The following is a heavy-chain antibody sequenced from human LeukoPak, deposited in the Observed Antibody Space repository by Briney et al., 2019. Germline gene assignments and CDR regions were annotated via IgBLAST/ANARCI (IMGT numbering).Heavy chain of an antibody. CDR1: GFTFSDYY. J-gene: IGHJ6*03. Sequence: PVRSLRLSSAAAGFTFSDYYMSWIRQAPGKGLEWVSYISSSGSTIYYADSVKGRFTISRDNAKNSLYLQMNSLRAEDTAVYYCARDSSSSRYYYMDVWGKGTTVTVSS. V-gene: IGHV3-11*04. CDR2: ISSSGSTI. D-gene: IGHD6-6*01. CDR3: ARDSSSSRYYYMDV.